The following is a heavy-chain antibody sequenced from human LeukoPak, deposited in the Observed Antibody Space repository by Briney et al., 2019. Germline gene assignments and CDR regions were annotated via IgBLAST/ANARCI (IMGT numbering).Heavy chain of an antibody. Sequence: PGGSLRLSCAASGFTFSSYAMSWVRQAPGKGLEWVSAISGSGGSTYYADSVKGRFTISRDNSKNTLYLQMNSLRAEDTAVYYCAKVDSSSFYWSYFDYWGQGTLVTVSS. CDR2: ISGSGGST. CDR1: GFTFSSYA. J-gene: IGHJ4*02. V-gene: IGHV3-23*01. D-gene: IGHD6-13*01. CDR3: AKVDSSSFYWSYFDY.